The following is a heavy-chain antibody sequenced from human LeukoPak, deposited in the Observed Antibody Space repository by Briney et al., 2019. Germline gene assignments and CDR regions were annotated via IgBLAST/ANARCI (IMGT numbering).Heavy chain of an antibody. V-gene: IGHV4-34*01. J-gene: IGHJ5*02. D-gene: IGHD2-2*01. CDR2: INHSGST. CDR1: GGSFSGYY. CDR3: ARTESLGYCSSTSRLGGFDP. Sequence: SETLSLTCAVYGGSFSGYYWSWIRQPPGKGLEWIGEINHSGSTNYNPSLKSRVTISVDTFKNQFSLKLSSVTAADTAVYYCARTESLGYCSSTSRLGGFDPWGQGTLVTVSS.